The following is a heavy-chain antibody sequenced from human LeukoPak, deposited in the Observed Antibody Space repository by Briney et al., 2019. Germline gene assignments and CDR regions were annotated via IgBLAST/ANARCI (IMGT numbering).Heavy chain of an antibody. CDR1: GYSISTDYY. Sequence: SETLSLTCAVSGYSISTDYYWGWIRQSPGKGLEWIGSMYHSGSTYYNPSLKSRVTTSVDTSKNQFSLKLGSVTAADTAVYYCARLVRNYYMDVWGKGTTVTVSS. J-gene: IGHJ6*03. V-gene: IGHV4-38-2*01. CDR2: MYHSGST. CDR3: ARLVRNYYMDV. D-gene: IGHD2-8*02.